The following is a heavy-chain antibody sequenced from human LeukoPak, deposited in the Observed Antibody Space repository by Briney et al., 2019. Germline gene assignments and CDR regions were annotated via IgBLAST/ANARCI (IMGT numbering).Heavy chain of an antibody. CDR1: GFTFTNYA. J-gene: IGHJ4*02. D-gene: IGHD3-10*01. V-gene: IGHV3-23*01. CDR3: AKGKDGSGSSVLDY. CDR2: LSGSGDIT. Sequence: PGGSLRLSCAASGFTFTNYAMSWVRQAPGRGLEWVSSLSGSGDITNFADSVKGRFTISRDNSKDTLYLQMNSLRAEDTAVYYCAKGKDGSGSSVLDYWGQGTLVTVPS.